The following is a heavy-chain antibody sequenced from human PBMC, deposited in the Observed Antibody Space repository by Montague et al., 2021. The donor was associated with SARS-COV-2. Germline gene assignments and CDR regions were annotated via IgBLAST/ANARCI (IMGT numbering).Heavy chain of an antibody. CDR1: GDAIISGDYY. CDR3: ARGGADFGDYGWLDP. D-gene: IGHD4-17*01. CDR2: IFPGGST. Sequence: TLSLTCTVSGDAIISGDYYWTWVRQPPGKGLEWIGYIFPGGSTYYXXXLQSRVTISIDNSKNQLSLRLTSITAADTAVYFCARGGADFGDYGWLDPWGQGILVTVS. J-gene: IGHJ5*02. V-gene: IGHV4-30-2*01.